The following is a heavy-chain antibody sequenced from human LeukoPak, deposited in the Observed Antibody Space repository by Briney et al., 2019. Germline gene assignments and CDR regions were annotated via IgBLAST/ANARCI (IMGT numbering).Heavy chain of an antibody. CDR1: GFTFSSHA. CDR2: ISGSGDST. D-gene: IGHD1-26*01. V-gene: IGHV3-23*01. CDR3: ARRYSGSSRFDP. J-gene: IGHJ5*02. Sequence: GGSLTLYCAASGFTFSSHAMSWLRQAPGQELEWVSTISGSGDSTYYADSVQGRFTITRDNSKNTLYLQMNSLRAEDTAVYYCARRYSGSSRFDPWGQGTLVTVSS.